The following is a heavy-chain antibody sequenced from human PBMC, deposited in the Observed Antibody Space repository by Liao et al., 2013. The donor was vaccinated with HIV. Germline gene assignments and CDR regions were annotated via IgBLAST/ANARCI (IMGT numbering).Heavy chain of an antibody. CDR1: GGSISTSSYY. D-gene: IGHD7-27*01. CDR3: ARGALHWGSFVDY. V-gene: IGHV4-39*06. CDR2: ISYSGST. J-gene: IGHJ4*02. Sequence: RLQLQESGPGLVKPSETLSLTCTVSGGSISTSSYYWGWIRQPPGKGLEWIGTISYSGSTSYNPSLKSRVTISVDTSKNQFSLNLSSVTAADTAVYYCARGALHWGSFVDYWGQGTLVTVSS.